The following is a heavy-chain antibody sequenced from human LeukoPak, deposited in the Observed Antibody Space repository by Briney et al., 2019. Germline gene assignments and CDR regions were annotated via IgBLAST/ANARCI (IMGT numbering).Heavy chain of an antibody. V-gene: IGHV1-69*05. CDR1: GGTFSSYA. Sequence: SVKVSCKASGGTFSSYAISWVRQAPGQGLEWMGGIIPIFGTANYAQKFQGRVTITTDESTSTAYMELSSLRSEDTAVYYCARAQSGYCSGGSCYVDYWGQGTLVTVSS. J-gene: IGHJ4*02. CDR3: ARAQSGYCSGGSCYVDY. CDR2: IIPIFGTA. D-gene: IGHD2-15*01.